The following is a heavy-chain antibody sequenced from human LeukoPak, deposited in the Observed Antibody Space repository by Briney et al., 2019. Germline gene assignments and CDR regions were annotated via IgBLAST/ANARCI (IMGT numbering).Heavy chain of an antibody. Sequence: PGGSLRLSSAASRFTFSSYGIHWVRQAPGKGLEWVAFIRNDRSNKYYADSVKGRFTISRDNSKNTLYLQINSLRAEDTAVYYCAKAHCSTTTCSFDYWGQGTLVTVSS. CDR2: IRNDRSNK. V-gene: IGHV3-30*02. CDR3: AKAHCSTTTCSFDY. J-gene: IGHJ4*02. CDR1: RFTFSSYG. D-gene: IGHD2-2*01.